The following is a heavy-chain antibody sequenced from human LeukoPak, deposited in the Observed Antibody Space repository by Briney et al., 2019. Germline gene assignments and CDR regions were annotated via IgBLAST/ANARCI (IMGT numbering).Heavy chain of an antibody. Sequence: SGGSLRLSCAASEFSFSTIWMHWVRQTPGKGLEWVAELNEDGSVKYYVDSVKGRFTISRDNAKSLLFLQMYNLRTEDTGVYFCANVPRSTVSYWGRGTLVTVSS. V-gene: IGHV3-7*01. CDR2: LNEDGSVK. CDR3: ANVPRSTVSY. D-gene: IGHD2-2*01. J-gene: IGHJ4*02. CDR1: EFSFSTIW.